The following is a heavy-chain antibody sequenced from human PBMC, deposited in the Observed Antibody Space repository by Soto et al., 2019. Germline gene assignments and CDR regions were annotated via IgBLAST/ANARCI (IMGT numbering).Heavy chain of an antibody. CDR3: GKYSDYGDHRDWFDP. V-gene: IGHV3-30*18. J-gene: IGHJ5*02. Sequence: QVQLVESGGGVVYPGRSLRLSCTASGFSFSSYGVHWVRQAPGKGREWVAGISYHGVNKYYADSVNGRFTISRDNSKNMVFLKMHSLRVEDTAVYYCGKYSDYGDHRDWFDPCGQGTLVTVSS. D-gene: IGHD4-17*01. CDR2: ISYHGVNK. CDR1: GFSFSSYG.